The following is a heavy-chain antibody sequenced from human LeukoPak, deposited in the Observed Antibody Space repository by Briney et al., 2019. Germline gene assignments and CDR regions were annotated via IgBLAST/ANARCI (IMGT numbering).Heavy chain of an antibody. D-gene: IGHD2-15*01. CDR3: AKDGGTYCSGGSCYRTSLDP. J-gene: IGHJ5*02. CDR2: IRYDGSNK. CDR1: GFTFSSYG. Sequence: GGSLRLSCAASGFTFSSYGMHWVRQAPGKGLEWVAFIRYDGSNKYYADSVKGRFTISRDNSKNTLYLQMNSLRAEDTAVYYCAKDGGTYCSGGSCYRTSLDPWGQGTLVTVSS. V-gene: IGHV3-30*02.